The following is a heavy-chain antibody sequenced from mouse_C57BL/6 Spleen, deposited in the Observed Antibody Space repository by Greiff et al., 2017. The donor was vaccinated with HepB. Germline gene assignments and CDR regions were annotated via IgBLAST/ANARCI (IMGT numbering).Heavy chain of an antibody. Sequence: QVQLQQPGTELVKPGASVKLPCKASGYTFTSYWMHWVKQRPGQGLEWIGNINPSNGGTNYNEKFKSKATLTVDKSSSTAYMQLSSLTSEDSAVYYCARKGNLYWYFDVWGTGTTVTVSS. CDR3: ARKGNLYWYFDV. CDR1: GYTFTSYW. D-gene: IGHD2-1*01. V-gene: IGHV1-53*01. CDR2: INPSNGGT. J-gene: IGHJ1*03.